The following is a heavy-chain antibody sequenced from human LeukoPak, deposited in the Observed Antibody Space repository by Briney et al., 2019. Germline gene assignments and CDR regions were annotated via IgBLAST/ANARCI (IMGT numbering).Heavy chain of an antibody. CDR1: WMIVIRKY. V-gene: IGHV3-53*01. CDR2: TESGGNT. J-gene: IGHJ4*02. D-gene: IGHD3-9*01. CDR3: ASDLNY. Sequence: GGSLILSLSPSWMIVIRKYMGLCRQAPGKGLEWVSVTESGGNTDSADSVKGRFTISRDNSKNTLYLQMNSLRAENTAVYYCASDLNYWGQGILVTVSS.